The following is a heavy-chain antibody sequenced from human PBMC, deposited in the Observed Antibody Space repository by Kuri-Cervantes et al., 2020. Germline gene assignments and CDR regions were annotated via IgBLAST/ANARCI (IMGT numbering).Heavy chain of an antibody. CDR1: GFTFSDYY. Sequence: GESLKISCAASGFTFSDYYTSWIRQAPGKGLEWVSYISSSGSTIYYADSVKGRFTISRDNAKNSLYLQMNSLRAEDTAVYYCARDPSSTSYYYYYYGMDVWGQGTTVTVSS. CDR3: ARDPSSTSYYYYYYGMDV. V-gene: IGHV3-11*01. CDR2: ISSSGSTI. D-gene: IGHD2-2*01. J-gene: IGHJ6*01.